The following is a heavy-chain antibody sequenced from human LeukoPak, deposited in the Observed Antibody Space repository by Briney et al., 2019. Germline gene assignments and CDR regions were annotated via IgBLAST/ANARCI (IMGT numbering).Heavy chain of an antibody. CDR2: INSDGSST. V-gene: IGHV3-74*01. Sequence: GGSLRLSCAASGFAFSTYWMHWVRQAPGKGLVWVSRINSDGSSTSYADSVKGRFTISRDNAKNTLYLQMNSLRAEDTAVYYCARGSPYYDSSGYYEGGAYYYYYGMDVWGQGTTVTVSS. CDR3: ARGSPYYDSSGYYEGGAYYYYYGMDV. D-gene: IGHD3-22*01. J-gene: IGHJ6*02. CDR1: GFAFSTYW.